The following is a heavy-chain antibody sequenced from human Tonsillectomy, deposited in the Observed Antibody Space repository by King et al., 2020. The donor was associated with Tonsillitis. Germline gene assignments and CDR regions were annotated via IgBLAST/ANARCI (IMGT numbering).Heavy chain of an antibody. CDR1: GYRFTSYW. V-gene: IGHV5-51*03. J-gene: IGHJ3*02. D-gene: IGHD1-26*01. CDR3: ASPSGSSLPDDFDI. Sequence: LQLVQSGAEVKKPGESLKISCKGSGYRFTSYWIGWVRQMPGKGLEWRGIIYPHDSQTRYSPSFQGQVTISADKAISTAYLQWSSLKASDTAIYYCASPSGSSLPDDFDIWGQGTMVTVSS. CDR2: IYPHDSQT.